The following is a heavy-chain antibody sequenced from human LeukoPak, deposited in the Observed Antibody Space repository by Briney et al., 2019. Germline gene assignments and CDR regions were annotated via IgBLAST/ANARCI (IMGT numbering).Heavy chain of an antibody. CDR2: ISYSGTT. D-gene: IGHD3-10*01. J-gene: IGHJ4*02. CDR1: GYSISSGYY. V-gene: IGHV4-38-2*02. Sequence: KPSETLSLTCTVSGYSISSGYYWGWIRQSPGKGLEWIGSISYSGTTYYNPSLKSRVTISVDTSKNQFSLKLSSVTAADTAVYYCAANSADYNSLGSSYKVWGQGTLVTVSS. CDR3: AANSADYNSLGSSYKV.